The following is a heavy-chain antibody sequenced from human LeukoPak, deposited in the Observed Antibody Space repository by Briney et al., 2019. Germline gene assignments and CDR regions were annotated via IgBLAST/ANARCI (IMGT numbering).Heavy chain of an antibody. CDR2: IIPILGIA. D-gene: IGHD3-22*01. J-gene: IGHJ6*04. Sequence: ASVKVSCKASGGTFSSYAISWVRQAPGQGLEWMGRIIPILGIANYAQKFQGRVTITADKSTSTAYMELSSLRSEDTAVYYCARGLRPYYYDSSGSYYYYGRDVWGKGPTVTVSS. V-gene: IGHV1-69*04. CDR3: ARGLRPYYYDSSGSYYYYGRDV. CDR1: GGTFSSYA.